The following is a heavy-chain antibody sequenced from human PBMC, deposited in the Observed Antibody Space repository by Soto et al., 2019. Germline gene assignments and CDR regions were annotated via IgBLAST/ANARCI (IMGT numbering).Heavy chain of an antibody. CDR1: GGSISSGGYY. CDR2: IYYSGST. D-gene: IGHD3-22*01. Sequence: SETLSLTCTVSGGSISSGGYYWSWIRQHPGKGLEWIGYIYYSGSTYYNPSLKSRVTISVDTSKNQFSLKLSSVTAADTAVYYCARASPGSHMIVVVMAAFDIWGQGTMVTVSS. V-gene: IGHV4-30-4*08. CDR3: ARASPGSHMIVVVMAAFDI. J-gene: IGHJ3*02.